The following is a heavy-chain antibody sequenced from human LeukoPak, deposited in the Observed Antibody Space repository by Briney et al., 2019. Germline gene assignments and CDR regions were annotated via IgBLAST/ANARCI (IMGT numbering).Heavy chain of an antibody. V-gene: IGHV4-30-4*01. CDR2: IYYSGST. CDR1: GGSICSGDYY. CDR3: ARQEYSGYDSANWFDP. Sequence: PSQTLSLTCTVSGGSICSGDYYWSWIRQPPGKGLEWIGYIYYSGSTYYNPSLKSRVTISVDTSKNQFSLKLSSVTAADTAVYYCARQEYSGYDSANWFDPWGQGTLVTVSS. D-gene: IGHD5-12*01. J-gene: IGHJ5*02.